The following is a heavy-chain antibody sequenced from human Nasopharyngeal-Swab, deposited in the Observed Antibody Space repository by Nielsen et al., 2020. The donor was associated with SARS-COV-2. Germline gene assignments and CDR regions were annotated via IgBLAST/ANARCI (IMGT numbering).Heavy chain of an antibody. Sequence: SETLSLTCTVRGGSISGYYWSWIPQPPGKGLGWIGHIFYSGSTTYNPSLRSRVTIAVDTSKNQFSLRLSSVTAADTAVYFCARRGNSYGGNWFDSWGLGSLVVVSS. D-gene: IGHD2/OR15-2a*01. V-gene: IGHV4-59*01. CDR1: GGSISGYY. CDR3: ARRGNSYGGNWFDS. J-gene: IGHJ5*01. CDR2: IFYSGST.